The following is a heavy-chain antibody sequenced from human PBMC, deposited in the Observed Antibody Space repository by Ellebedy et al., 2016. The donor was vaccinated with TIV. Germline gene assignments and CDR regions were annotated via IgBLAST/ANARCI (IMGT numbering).Heavy chain of an antibody. Sequence: ASVKVSXKASRYTFTSYYMHWVRQAPGQGLEWMGIINPSGGSTSYAQKFQGRVTMTRDTSTSTVYMELSSLRSEDTAVYYCARGVNDYGDYGAFDIWGQGTMVTVSS. CDR1: RYTFTSYY. CDR3: ARGVNDYGDYGAFDI. D-gene: IGHD4-17*01. J-gene: IGHJ3*02. CDR2: INPSGGST. V-gene: IGHV1-46*01.